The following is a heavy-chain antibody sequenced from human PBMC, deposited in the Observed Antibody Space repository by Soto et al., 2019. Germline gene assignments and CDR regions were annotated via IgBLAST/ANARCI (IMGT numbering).Heavy chain of an antibody. Sequence: EGCLRLSCAASGFTFSSYAMSWVRQAPGKGLEWVSTISGSGAATYYADSVKGRFTISRDNSKNTLYVQMNSLRAEDTAVYYCANYAYDILTGYSPDHWGQGTLVTVSS. CDR2: ISGSGAAT. D-gene: IGHD3-9*01. CDR1: GFTFSSYA. V-gene: IGHV3-23*01. CDR3: ANYAYDILTGYSPDH. J-gene: IGHJ4*02.